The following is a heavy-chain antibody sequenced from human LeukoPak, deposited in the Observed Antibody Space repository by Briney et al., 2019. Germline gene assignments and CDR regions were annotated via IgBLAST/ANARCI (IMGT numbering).Heavy chain of an antibody. J-gene: IGHJ4*02. D-gene: IGHD6-19*01. CDR3: ARVSPIAVAGPTLFDY. CDR1: GFTLSDYY. V-gene: IGHV3-11*01. CDR2: ISSSGSTI. Sequence: GGSLRLCCGASGFTLSDYYMSWIRQAPGKGLEWVSYISSSGSTIYYAASVKDRFTIPRDNAKNSLYLQMNSLRAEDTAVYYCARVSPIAVAGPTLFDYWGQGTLVTVSS.